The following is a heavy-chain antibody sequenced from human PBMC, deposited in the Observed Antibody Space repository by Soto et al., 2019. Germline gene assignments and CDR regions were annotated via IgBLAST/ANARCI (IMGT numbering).Heavy chain of an antibody. J-gene: IGHJ3*02. CDR3: ASSREPDDAFDI. CDR2: INAVNGKT. V-gene: IGHV1-3*01. CDR1: GDTFSSYA. Sequence: ASVKVSCKASGDTFSSYAISWVRQAPGQRLEWMGWINAVNGKTKYSQKFQGRVTITRDTSASTAYMELSSLRSEDAAVYYCASSREPDDAFDIWGQGTMVTVSS.